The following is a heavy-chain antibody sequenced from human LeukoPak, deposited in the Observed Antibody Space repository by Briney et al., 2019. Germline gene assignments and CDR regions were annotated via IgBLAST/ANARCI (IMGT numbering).Heavy chain of an antibody. CDR1: GDSVSSNRAS. Sequence: SQTLSLTCAVSGDSVSSNRASWNWIRQSPSGGLEWLGRTYYRSKWSNDYADSVKSRITISPDPSKNEFSLQLNSVTPEDTAVYYCARDPGSSYEWGPYDSWGQGTLVTVSS. V-gene: IGHV6-1*01. J-gene: IGHJ5*01. CDR2: TYYRSKWSN. CDR3: ARDPGSSYEWGPYDS. D-gene: IGHD6-6*01.